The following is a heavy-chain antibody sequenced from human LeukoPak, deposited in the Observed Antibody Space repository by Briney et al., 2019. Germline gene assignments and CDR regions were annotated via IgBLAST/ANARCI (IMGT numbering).Heavy chain of an antibody. CDR1: GFFFSSDG. J-gene: IGHJ3*02. D-gene: IGHD2-21*01. V-gene: IGHV3-30*02. CDR3: PRGKQIAVDLDGAFDI. CDR2: IRYDGNNK. Sequence: AGGSLRLSCAASGFFFSSDGMHWVRQAPGKGLEWVAFIRYDGNNKYYADSVKGRFTISRDNAKNSLYLQMNSLRAEDTAVYYCPRGKQIAVDLDGAFDIWGQGTMVTVS.